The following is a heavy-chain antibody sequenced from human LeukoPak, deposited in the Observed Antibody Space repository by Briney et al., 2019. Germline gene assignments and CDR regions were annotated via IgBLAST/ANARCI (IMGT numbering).Heavy chain of an antibody. D-gene: IGHD3-22*01. CDR2: ISSSSSYI. CDR1: GFTFSSYS. V-gene: IGHV3-21*01. CDR3: ARSLRLSSGYYYSQDFDI. Sequence: GGSLRLSCAASGFTFSSYSMNWVRQAPGKGLEWVSSISSSSSYIYYADSVKGRFTISRDNAKNSLYLQMNSLRAEDTAVYYCARSLRLSSGYYYSQDFDIWGQGTMVTVSS. J-gene: IGHJ3*02.